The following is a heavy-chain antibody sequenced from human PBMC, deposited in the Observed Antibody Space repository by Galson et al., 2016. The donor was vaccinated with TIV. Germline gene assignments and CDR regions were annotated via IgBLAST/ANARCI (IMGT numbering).Heavy chain of an antibody. Sequence: SLRLSCAASGFNFKTFPIHWVRLAPGKGLEWVSLISSDGTNKYYADSVKGRFTISRDNSKNTVHLEMDSLRPEDTAMYFWATCISGPTLALYYHGMDVWGQGTTVTVSS. CDR1: GFNFKTFP. V-gene: IGHV3-30-3*01. CDR3: ATCISGPTLALYYHGMDV. CDR2: ISSDGTNK. D-gene: IGHD3-10*01. J-gene: IGHJ6*02.